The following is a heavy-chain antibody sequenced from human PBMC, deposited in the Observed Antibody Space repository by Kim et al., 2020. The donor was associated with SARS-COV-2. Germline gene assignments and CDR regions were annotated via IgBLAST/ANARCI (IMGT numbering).Heavy chain of an antibody. Sequence: SETLSLTCAVSGGSISSSNWWSWVRQPPGKGLEWIGEIYHSGSTNYNPSLKSRVTISVDKSKNQFSLKLSSVTAADTAVYYCARVGGTRVIAVAGTGLGRYYFDYWGQGTLVTVSS. J-gene: IGHJ4*02. CDR2: IYHSGST. CDR3: ARVGGTRVIAVAGTGLGRYYFDY. V-gene: IGHV4-4*02. D-gene: IGHD6-19*01. CDR1: GGSISSSNW.